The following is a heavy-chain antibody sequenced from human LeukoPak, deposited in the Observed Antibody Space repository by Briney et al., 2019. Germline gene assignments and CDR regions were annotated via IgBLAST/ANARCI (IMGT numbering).Heavy chain of an antibody. CDR1: GGSFSGYY. CDR2: INHSGST. CDR3: ARGRGYSSSSNYYYYMDV. D-gene: IGHD6-6*01. V-gene: IGHV4-34*01. J-gene: IGHJ6*03. Sequence: SETLSLTCAVYGGSFSGYYWSWLRQPPGKGLEWIGEINHSGSTNYNPSLKSRVTISVDTSKNQFSLKLSSVTAADTAVYYCARGRGYSSSSNYYYYMDVWGKGTTVTVSS.